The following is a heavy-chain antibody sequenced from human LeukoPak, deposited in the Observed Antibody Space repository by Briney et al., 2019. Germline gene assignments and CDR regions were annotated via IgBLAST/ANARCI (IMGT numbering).Heavy chain of an antibody. V-gene: IGHV4-59*08. J-gene: IGHJ3*02. Sequence: SETLSLTCAVSGGSISSYYWSWIRQTPGKGLEWIGYIYYSGSTNYNPSLKSRVTISIDTSKNQFSLKLTSVTAADTAVYYCARRNDFGIWGQGTMVTVSS. CDR3: ARRNDFGI. CDR1: GGSISSYY. CDR2: IYYSGST.